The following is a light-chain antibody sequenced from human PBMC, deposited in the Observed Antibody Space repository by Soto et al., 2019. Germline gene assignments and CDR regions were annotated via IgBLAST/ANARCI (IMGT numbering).Light chain of an antibody. CDR2: DAS. J-gene: IGKJ3*01. CDR1: QSVSSY. CDR3: QQRSNWPPLT. V-gene: IGKV3-11*01. Sequence: EIVLTQSPATLSLSPGERATLSCRASQSVSSYLAWYQQKPGQAPRLLIYDASNRATGIPARFSGSGSGTDFSLTIRILEPEDFAVYYCQQRSNWPPLTFGPGTKVHIK.